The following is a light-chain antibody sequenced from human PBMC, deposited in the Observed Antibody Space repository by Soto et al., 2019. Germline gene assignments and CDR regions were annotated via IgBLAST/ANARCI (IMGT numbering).Light chain of an antibody. CDR3: QQYNNWPPWT. CDR2: GAS. Sequence: EIVRTQSPATLSVSPGERATLSCRASQSVSSNLAWYQQKPGQAPRLLIYGASTRATGIPARLSGSGSGTEFTLTISSLQSEDFAVYYCQQYNNWPPWTFGQGTKVDIK. J-gene: IGKJ1*01. V-gene: IGKV3-15*01. CDR1: QSVSSN.